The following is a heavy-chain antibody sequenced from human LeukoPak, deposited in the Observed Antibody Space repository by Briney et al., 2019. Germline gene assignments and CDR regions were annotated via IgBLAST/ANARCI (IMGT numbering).Heavy chain of an antibody. CDR3: ARAVGYDASTETAMDGLDY. D-gene: IGHD5-18*01. CDR1: GFIFRRNG. Sequence: GGSLRLSCAASGFIFRRNGMHWVRQVPGRGLEWVALIWYDGSKTYYADSVKGRFTISRDNSRNTLFLQMNSLRAEDTAVYYCARAVGYDASTETAMDGLDYWGQGTLVTVSS. J-gene: IGHJ4*02. V-gene: IGHV3-33*01. CDR2: IWYDGSKT.